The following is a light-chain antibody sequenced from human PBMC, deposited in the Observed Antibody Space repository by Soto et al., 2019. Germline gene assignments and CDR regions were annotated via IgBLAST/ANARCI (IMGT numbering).Light chain of an antibody. CDR3: SSSTSITVL. CDR2: EVS. CDR1: SSDVGGYNY. J-gene: IGLJ2*01. Sequence: QSVLTQPASMSGSPGQSITISCTGTSSDVGGYNYVSWYQQHPGKAPRLMLYEVSNRPSRVSSRFSGSKSGNTASLTISGLQAEDEADYYCSSSTSITVLFGGGTKLTVL. V-gene: IGLV2-14*01.